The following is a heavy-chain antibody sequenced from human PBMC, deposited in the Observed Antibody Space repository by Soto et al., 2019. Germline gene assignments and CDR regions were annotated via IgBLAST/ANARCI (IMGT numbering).Heavy chain of an antibody. D-gene: IGHD6-19*01. CDR1: GGSFSGFY. CDR2: INHRGST. Sequence: SETLSLTCAVFGGSFSGFYWSWIRQPPGKGPEWIGEINHRGSTSYNPSLKSRLTLSVDTSKNQFSLKLNSVTAADTAVYYCAPRRPGSGWTDYWGQGTLVTGSS. CDR3: APRRPGSGWTDY. V-gene: IGHV4-34*01. J-gene: IGHJ4*02.